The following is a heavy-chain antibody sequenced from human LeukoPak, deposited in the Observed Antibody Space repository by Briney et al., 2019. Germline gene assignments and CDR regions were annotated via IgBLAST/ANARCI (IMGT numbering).Heavy chain of an antibody. D-gene: IGHD2-2*01. CDR1: GFTFSSYS. Sequence: PGGSLRLSCAASGFTFSSYSMNWVRQAPGKGLEWVSSISSSSSYIYYADSVKGRFTISRDNAKNSLYLRMNSLGAEDTAVYYCARGRPGYCSSTSCYRYNWFDRWGQGTLVTVSS. CDR2: ISSSSSYI. CDR3: ARGRPGYCSSTSCYRYNWFDR. V-gene: IGHV3-21*01. J-gene: IGHJ5*02.